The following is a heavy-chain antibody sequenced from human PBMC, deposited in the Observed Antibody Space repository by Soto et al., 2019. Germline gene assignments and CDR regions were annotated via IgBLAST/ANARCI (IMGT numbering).Heavy chain of an antibody. V-gene: IGHV4-31*03. J-gene: IGHJ4*02. CDR1: CGSIIDGGYR. Sequence: TLCPPNTVFCGSIIDGGYRRIWIRQHPGKGLEWIGYIYYSGSTYYNPSLKSRVTISVDTSKNQFSLKLSSVTAADTAVYYCAGFDFGVVIDYWGQGTLVTVSS. CDR3: AGFDFGVVIDY. CDR2: IYYSGST. D-gene: IGHD3-3*01.